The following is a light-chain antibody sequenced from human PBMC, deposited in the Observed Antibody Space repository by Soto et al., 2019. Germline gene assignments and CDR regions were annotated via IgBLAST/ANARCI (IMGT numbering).Light chain of an antibody. CDR2: AAS. CDR1: QNIIFY. V-gene: IGKV1-39*01. CDR3: QQSYTTPVYT. J-gene: IGKJ2*01. Sequence: DLQMTQSPSSLSASVGDRVTITCRASQNIIFYLNWCQQKPGKAPKLLIYAASNLQSGVPSRFSGSGSGTEFSLTISSLQPEDFATYFCQQSYTTPVYTFGQGTKLEIK.